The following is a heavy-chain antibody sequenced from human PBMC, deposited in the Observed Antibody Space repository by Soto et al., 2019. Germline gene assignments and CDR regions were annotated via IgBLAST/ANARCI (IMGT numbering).Heavy chain of an antibody. CDR2: IIPIFGTA. J-gene: IGHJ3*02. Sequence: QVQLVQSGAEVKKPGSSVKVSCKASGGTFSSYAISWVRQAPGQGLEWMGGIIPIFGTANYAQKFQGRVTTTAEESTSTAYMELSSLRSEDTAVYYCARIVGATTRHAFDIWGQGTMVTVSS. V-gene: IGHV1-69*12. CDR3: ARIVGATTRHAFDI. D-gene: IGHD1-26*01. CDR1: GGTFSSYA.